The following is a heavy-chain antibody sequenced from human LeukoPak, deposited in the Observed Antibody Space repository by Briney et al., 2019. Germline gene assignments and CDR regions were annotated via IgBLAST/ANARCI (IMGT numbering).Heavy chain of an antibody. CDR2: ISSSSSYI. V-gene: IGHV3-21*01. CDR3: ARFSGSYDGFDY. J-gene: IGHJ4*02. D-gene: IGHD1-26*01. Sequence: GGSLRLSCAASGFTFSSYSMNWVRQAPGKGLEWVSSISSSSSYIYYADSVKGRFTISRDNAKNSLYLQMNSLRAEDTAVYYCARFSGSYDGFDYWGQGTLVTV. CDR1: GFTFSSYS.